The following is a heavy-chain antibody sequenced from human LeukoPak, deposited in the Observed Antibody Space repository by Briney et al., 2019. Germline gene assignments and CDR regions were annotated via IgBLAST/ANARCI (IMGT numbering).Heavy chain of an antibody. CDR1: GFTFSSYG. D-gene: IGHD3-9*01. V-gene: IGHV3-23*01. CDR2: ISGSGGST. CDR3: ARGGSITSREYFESLDH. J-gene: IGHJ4*02. Sequence: GGTLRLSCAASGFTFSSYGMSWVRQAPGKGLEWVSAISGSGGSTYYADSVKGRFTTSRDNSKNTLYLQMNSLRAEDTAVYYCARGGSITSREYFESLDHWGQGTMVTVSS.